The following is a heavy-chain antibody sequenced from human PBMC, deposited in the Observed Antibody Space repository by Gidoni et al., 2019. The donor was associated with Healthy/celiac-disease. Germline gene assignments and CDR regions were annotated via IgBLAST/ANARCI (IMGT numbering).Heavy chain of an antibody. CDR1: GYTFTSYW. CDR2: IYPGDSDT. J-gene: IGHJ3*02. Sequence: EVQLVQSGAEVKKPGESLKISCKGSGYTFTSYWIGWVRQMPGKGLEWMGIIYPGDSDTRYSPSFQGQVTISADRSISTAYLQWSSLKATDTAMYYRARQVTSSGYSGDIWGQGTMVTVSS. D-gene: IGHD6-13*01. V-gene: IGHV5-51*01. CDR3: ARQVTSSGYSGDI.